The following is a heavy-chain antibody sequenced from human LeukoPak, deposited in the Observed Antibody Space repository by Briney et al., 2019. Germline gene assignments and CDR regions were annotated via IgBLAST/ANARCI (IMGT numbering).Heavy chain of an antibody. Sequence: GGSLRLSCAASGFTFDDYAMHWVRQAPGKGLEWVSGISWNSGSIGYADSVKGRFTISRDNAKNSLYLQMNSLRAEDTALYYCAKSAPTTNYGDYGPPYYGMDVWGQGTTVTVSS. D-gene: IGHD4-17*01. CDR3: AKSAPTTNYGDYGPPYYGMDV. CDR1: GFTFDDYA. CDR2: ISWNSGSI. J-gene: IGHJ6*02. V-gene: IGHV3-9*01.